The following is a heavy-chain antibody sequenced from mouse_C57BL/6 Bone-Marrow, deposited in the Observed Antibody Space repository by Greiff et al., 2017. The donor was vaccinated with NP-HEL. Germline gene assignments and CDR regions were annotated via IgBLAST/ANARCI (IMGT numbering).Heavy chain of an antibody. V-gene: IGHV5-16*01. CDR1: GFTFSDYY. Sequence: EVQRVESEGGLVQPGSSMKLSCTASGFTFSDYYMAWVRQVPEKGLEWVANINSDGSSTYYLDSLKSRFIISRDNAKNILYLQMSSLKSEDTATYYCARDGGLRRRTYAMEYGGQGTSVTVSA. CDR3: ARDGGLRRRTYAMEY. CDR2: INSDGSST. D-gene: IGHD2-4*01. J-gene: IGHJ4*01.